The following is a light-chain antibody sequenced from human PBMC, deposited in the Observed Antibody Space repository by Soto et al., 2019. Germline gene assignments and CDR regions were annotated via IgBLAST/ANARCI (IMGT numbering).Light chain of an antibody. CDR1: SSDVGGYNY. J-gene: IGLJ1*01. Sequence: QSALTQPASVSGSPGQSITISCTGTSSDVGGYNYVSWYQQHPVKAPKLMLYDVSNRPSGVSNRFSGSKSGNTASLTISGLQAEDEADYCCSSYTSSSTLLYVFGTGTKLTVL. V-gene: IGLV2-14*01. CDR3: SSYTSSSTLLYV. CDR2: DVS.